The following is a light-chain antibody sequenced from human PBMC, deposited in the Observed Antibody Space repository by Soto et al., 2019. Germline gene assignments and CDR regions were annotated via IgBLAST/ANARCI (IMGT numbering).Light chain of an antibody. CDR1: SGSVSTSYY. Sequence: QTVVTQEPSFSVSPGGTVTLTCGLSSGSVSTSYYPSWYQQTPGQAPRTLIYSTNTRSSGVPDRFSGSILGNKAALTITGAQADDESDYYCRLYMGSGIMLFGGGTQLTVL. V-gene: IGLV8-61*01. CDR3: RLYMGSGIML. CDR2: STN. J-gene: IGLJ2*01.